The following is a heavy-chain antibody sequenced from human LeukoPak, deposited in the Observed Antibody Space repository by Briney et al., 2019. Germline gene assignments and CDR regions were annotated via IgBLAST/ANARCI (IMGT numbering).Heavy chain of an antibody. J-gene: IGHJ2*01. CDR3: VRSFAGYFDL. CDR2: LYYTGGI. CDR1: GYSLSSDHW. Sequence: PSETLSLTCTVSGYSLSSDHWWGWIRQPPGKGLEWIGYLYYTGGIYYNTSLKSRVTMSADTSNNHFPLKLTSMTVVDTAVYYCVRSFAGYFDLWGRGILVTVSS. V-gene: IGHV4-28*05.